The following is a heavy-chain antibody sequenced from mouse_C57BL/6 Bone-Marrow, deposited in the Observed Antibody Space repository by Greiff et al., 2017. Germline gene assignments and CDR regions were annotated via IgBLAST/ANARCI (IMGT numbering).Heavy chain of an antibody. Sequence: VKLQQPGAELVKPGASVKMSCKASGYTFTSYWITWVKQRPGQGLEWIGDIYPGSGSTNYNEKFKSKATLTVDTSSSTAYMQLSSLTSEDSAVYYCAKPYYSNYWYFDVSGTGTTLTVSS. CDR1: GYTFTSYW. J-gene: IGHJ1*03. D-gene: IGHD2-5*01. V-gene: IGHV1-55*01. CDR2: IYPGSGST. CDR3: AKPYYSNYWYFDV.